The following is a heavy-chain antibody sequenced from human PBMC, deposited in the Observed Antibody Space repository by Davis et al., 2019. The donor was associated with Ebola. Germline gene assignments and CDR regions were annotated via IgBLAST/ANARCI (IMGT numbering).Heavy chain of an antibody. CDR3: ARVPLRGPYYYYYGMDV. V-gene: IGHV5-10-1*01. CDR1: GYSFTSYW. J-gene: IGHJ6*02. CDR2: IDPSDSYT. Sequence: GESLKISCKGSGYSFTSYWISWVRQMPGKGLEWMGRIDPSDSYTNYSPSFQGHVTISADKSISTAYLQWSSLKASDTAMYYCARVPLRGPYYYYYGMDVWGQGTTVTVSS.